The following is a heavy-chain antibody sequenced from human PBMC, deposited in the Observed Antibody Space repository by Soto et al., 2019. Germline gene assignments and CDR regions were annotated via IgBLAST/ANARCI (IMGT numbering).Heavy chain of an antibody. D-gene: IGHD3-3*01. CDR1: GFTFSRHT. Sequence: QVQLVESGGGVVQPGRSLRLSCAASGFTFSRHTMHWVRQAPGKGLEWVAAISDDGTNTYYADSVKGRFTISRDNSKNTLYLQMISLGSEDTAVQHCARDSYYVSLSGFNPHPYYFDDWGQGTLVTVSS. CDR2: ISDDGTNT. J-gene: IGHJ4*02. V-gene: IGHV3-30-3*01. CDR3: ARDSYYVSLSGFNPHPYYFDD.